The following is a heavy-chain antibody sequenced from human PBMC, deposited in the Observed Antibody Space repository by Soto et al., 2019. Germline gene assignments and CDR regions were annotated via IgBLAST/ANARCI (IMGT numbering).Heavy chain of an antibody. CDR3: ARQVRTEHFDY. Sequence: PSQKLSLTCTVSGGSISSSSYYWGGIRQPTGKGLEWIGSIYYSGSNYYNPSLKSRVTISVDTSKNQFSLKLSSVTAADTAVYYCARQVRTEHFDYWGQGTLVTVS. V-gene: IGHV4-39*01. CDR2: IYYSGSN. J-gene: IGHJ4*02. CDR1: GGSISSSSYY.